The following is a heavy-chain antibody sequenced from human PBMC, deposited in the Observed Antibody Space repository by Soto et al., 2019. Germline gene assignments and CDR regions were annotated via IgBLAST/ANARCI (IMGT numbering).Heavy chain of an antibody. J-gene: IGHJ4*02. CDR3: ARHRGGPGPYSTAFDG. CDR1: GASISSSSYY. Sequence: QLQLQESGPGLVKPSETLSLTCTVSGASISSSSYYWGWIRQPPGKGLAWIGSIYYSGSTYYNPSHKSRVTISVVTSNPQLPLTARSVTPAESSLYYCARHRGGPGPYSTAFDGSGLGTLV. D-gene: IGHD1-26*01. V-gene: IGHV4-39*01. CDR2: IYYSGST.